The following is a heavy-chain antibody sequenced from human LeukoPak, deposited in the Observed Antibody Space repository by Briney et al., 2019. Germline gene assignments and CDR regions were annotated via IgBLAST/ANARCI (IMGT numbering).Heavy chain of an antibody. J-gene: IGHJ4*02. V-gene: IGHV3-23*01. CDR2: ITTSDGNT. CDR1: GFTFSSYT. D-gene: IGHD7-27*01. Sequence: GGSLRLSCAASGFTFSSYTMSWVRQAPGKGLGWVSTITTSDGNTYYADSVKGRFTVSRDNSKNTLFLQMNSLRAKDTAVYYCAKDGGLWVSAHWGDSWGRGTLVTVSS. CDR3: AKDGGLWVSAHWGDS.